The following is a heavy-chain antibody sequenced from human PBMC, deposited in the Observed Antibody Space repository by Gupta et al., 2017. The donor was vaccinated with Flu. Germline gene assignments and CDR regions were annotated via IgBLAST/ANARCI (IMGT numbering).Heavy chain of an antibody. CDR3: AAIVGGYYFDS. V-gene: IGHV4-59*08. J-gene: IGHJ4*02. CDR2: VYYSGTT. CDR1: DGSIRDYY. Sequence: QVQLQKSGPRLVKPSETLSLTCTVSDGSIRDYYWSWIRQPPGKGLEWIGYVYYSGTTNYSPSLKSRVTMSLDASKHQFSLKLSSVTAADTAIYYCAAIVGGYYFDSWGQGALVTVSS. D-gene: IGHD2-21*01.